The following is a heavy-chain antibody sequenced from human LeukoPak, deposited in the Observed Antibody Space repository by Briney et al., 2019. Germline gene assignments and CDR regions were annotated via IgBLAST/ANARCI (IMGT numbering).Heavy chain of an antibody. Sequence: ASLRVSCMASRDTFTVYYMQCVRQAPGEGLEWMGWIDSNSGGTNYAKKFQGRVTMTRDMSISRAYMELSRLKYDATAVYYCARIYPLRSDYWGQGTLVTVSS. CDR1: RDTFTVYY. D-gene: IGHD3-16*01. J-gene: IGHJ4*02. CDR3: ARIYPLRSDY. V-gene: IGHV1-2*02. CDR2: IDSNSGGT.